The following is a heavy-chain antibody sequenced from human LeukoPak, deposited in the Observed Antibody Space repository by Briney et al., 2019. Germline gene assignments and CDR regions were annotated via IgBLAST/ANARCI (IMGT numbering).Heavy chain of an antibody. CDR2: IYYSGST. J-gene: IGHJ4*02. CDR3: AREGGDGGSYRIPFVY. Sequence: SETLSLTCTVSGGSISSYYWSWIRQPPGKGLDWIGYIYYSGSTNYNPSLKSRVTISVDTSKNQFSLKLSSVTAADTAVYYCAREGGDGGSYRIPFVYWGQGTLVTVSS. D-gene: IGHD1-26*01. CDR1: GGSISSYY. V-gene: IGHV4-59*01.